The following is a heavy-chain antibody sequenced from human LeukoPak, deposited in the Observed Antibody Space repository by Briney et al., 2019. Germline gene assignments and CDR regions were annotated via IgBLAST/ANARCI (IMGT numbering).Heavy chain of an antibody. CDR3: ARRYDFWSGYSYYYGMDV. V-gene: IGHV4-39*01. Sequence: PGGSLRLSCAASGFTFSSYAMSWVRQPPGKGLEWIGGIYYSGSTYYNPSLKSRVTISVDTSKNQFSLKLSSVTAADTAVYYCARRYDFWSGYSYYYGMDVWGQGTTVTVSS. J-gene: IGHJ6*02. CDR2: IYYSGST. CDR1: GFTFSSYA. D-gene: IGHD3-3*01.